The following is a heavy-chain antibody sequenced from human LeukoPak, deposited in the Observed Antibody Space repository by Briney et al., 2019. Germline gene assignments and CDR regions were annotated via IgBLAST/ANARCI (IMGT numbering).Heavy chain of an antibody. J-gene: IGHJ5*02. D-gene: IGHD3-3*01. CDR2: IYTSGST. Sequence: PSETLSLTCTVSGGSISSDYWSWIRQPAEKGLEWIGRIYTSGSTNYNPSLKSRVTMSVDTSKNQFSLKLSSVTAADTAVYYCAREVGTIMVNWFDPWGQGTLVTVSS. V-gene: IGHV4-4*07. CDR1: GGSISSDY. CDR3: AREVGTIMVNWFDP.